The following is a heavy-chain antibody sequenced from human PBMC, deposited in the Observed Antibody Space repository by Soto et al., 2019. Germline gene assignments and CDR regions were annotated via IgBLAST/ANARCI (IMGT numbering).Heavy chain of an antibody. CDR1: GYTFTSYG. CDR3: ARVRPRTILGPYLEY. V-gene: IGHV1-18*01. D-gene: IGHD3-3*01. J-gene: IGHJ4*02. Sequence: QVQLVQSGAEVNKPGASVKVSCKASGYTFTSYGISCVRQAPGQGLEWLGWRPSYNVNTTDAQKRQVRVTTTSATSTSTASMELRGLRSDDTAVYYCARVRPRTILGPYLEYWGQGILVSVSS. CDR2: RPSYNVNT.